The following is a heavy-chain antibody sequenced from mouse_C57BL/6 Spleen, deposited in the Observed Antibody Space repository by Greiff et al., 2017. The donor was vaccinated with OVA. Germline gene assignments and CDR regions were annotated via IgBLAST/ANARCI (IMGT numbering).Heavy chain of an antibody. CDR1: GYAFSSSW. Sequence: VQLQQSGPELVKPGASVKISCKASGYAFSSSWMNWVKQRPGKGLEWIGRIYPGDGDTNYNGKFKGKATLTADKSSSTAYMQLSSLTSEDSAVYFCARRASYGYFDDWGQGTTLTVSS. J-gene: IGHJ2*01. CDR2: IYPGDGDT. CDR3: ARRASYGYFDD. V-gene: IGHV1-82*01. D-gene: IGHD1-1*01.